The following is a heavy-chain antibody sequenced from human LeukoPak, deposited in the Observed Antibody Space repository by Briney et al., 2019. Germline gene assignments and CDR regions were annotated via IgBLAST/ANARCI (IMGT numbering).Heavy chain of an antibody. CDR3: VRGLSARISKKNTEFFQY. V-gene: IGHV5-51*01. D-gene: IGHD1/OR15-1a*01. CDR1: RYTFSTYW. Sequence: GESLKISCQGSRYTFSTYWLAWVRQMPGKGPEWMGIIYPGDSDTRYSPSFEGQVTISADKSINTAFLQWSSLRASDTAMYYCVRGLSARISKKNTEFFQYWGQGTLVTVSS. J-gene: IGHJ1*01. CDR2: IYPGDSDT.